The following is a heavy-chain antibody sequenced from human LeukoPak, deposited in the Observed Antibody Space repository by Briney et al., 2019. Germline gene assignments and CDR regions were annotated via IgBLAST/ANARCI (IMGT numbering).Heavy chain of an antibody. J-gene: IGHJ4*02. Sequence: SETLSLTCTESFGSISNYYWSWIRQPPGKGLEWIGYITYSEYTDSHPSLKTRVTMSIDTSGTQLTLKLSSVTAADTAVYYCARHIDGTTRDHWGQGTLVTVSS. V-gene: IGHV4-59*08. D-gene: IGHD1-1*01. CDR3: ARHIDGTTRDH. CDR2: ITYSEYT. CDR1: FGSISNYY.